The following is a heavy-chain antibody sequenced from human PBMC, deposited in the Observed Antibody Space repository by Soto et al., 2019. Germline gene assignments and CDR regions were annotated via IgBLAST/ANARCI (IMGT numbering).Heavy chain of an antibody. Sequence: SETLSLTCTVSGGSISGSSYYWGWIRQPPGKGLEWIGSIYYSGNTYYKQSLKSRVNISVDTSNNQFSLKLTSVTAADTAVYYCARLPDYGSGNSGMDVWGQGTTVTVSS. D-gene: IGHD3-10*01. CDR3: ARLPDYGSGNSGMDV. J-gene: IGHJ6*02. CDR1: GGSISGSSYY. V-gene: IGHV4-39*01. CDR2: IYYSGNT.